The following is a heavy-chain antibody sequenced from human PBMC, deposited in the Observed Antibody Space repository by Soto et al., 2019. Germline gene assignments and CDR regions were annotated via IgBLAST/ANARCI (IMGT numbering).Heavy chain of an antibody. V-gene: IGHV4-59*01. D-gene: IGHD4-17*01. CDR3: ARENGGLYH. CDR1: GGSMNNYY. Sequence: SETLSLTCTVSGGSMNNYYWSWIRQPPGKGLEWIGYIYYSGSTNYNPSLKSRVTILLGTSKNQFSLKLRSVTAADTAVYYCARENGGLYHWGQGTLVTVSS. J-gene: IGHJ5*02. CDR2: IYYSGST.